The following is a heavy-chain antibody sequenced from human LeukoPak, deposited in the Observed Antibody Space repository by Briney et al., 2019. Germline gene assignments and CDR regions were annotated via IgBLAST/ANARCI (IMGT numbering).Heavy chain of an antibody. Sequence: PGGSLRLSCAASGFTFSSYSMNWVRQAPGKGLEWVSSISSSSSYIYYADSAKGRFTISRDNAKNSLYLQMNSLRAEDTAVYYCARDSTYYYDSSGYYKFDYWGQGTLVTVSS. J-gene: IGHJ4*02. D-gene: IGHD3-22*01. V-gene: IGHV3-21*01. CDR1: GFTFSSYS. CDR2: ISSSSSYI. CDR3: ARDSTYYYDSSGYYKFDY.